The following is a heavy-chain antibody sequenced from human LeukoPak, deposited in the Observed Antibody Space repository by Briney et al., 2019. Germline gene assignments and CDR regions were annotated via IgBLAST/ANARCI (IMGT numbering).Heavy chain of an antibody. V-gene: IGHV3-30*03. J-gene: IGHJ4*02. Sequence: GGSLRLSCAASGLTFSSYGMHWVRQAPGKGLEWVAVISYDGSNKYYADSVKGRFTISRDNSKNTLYLQMNSLRAEDTAVYYCARDFTVTTPGYFDYWGQGTLVTVSS. CDR2: ISYDGSNK. D-gene: IGHD4-17*01. CDR1: GLTFSSYG. CDR3: ARDFTVTTPGYFDY.